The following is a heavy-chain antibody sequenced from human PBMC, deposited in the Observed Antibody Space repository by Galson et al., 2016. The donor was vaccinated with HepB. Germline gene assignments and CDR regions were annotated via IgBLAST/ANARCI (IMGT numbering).Heavy chain of an antibody. D-gene: IGHD3-10*01. J-gene: IGHJ3*02. CDR2: IRGSGSSI. V-gene: IGHV3-23*01. CDR3: AKERGRRRTMVRGGIYPLDI. Sequence: SLRLSCAGSGFTFSTYAMNWVRQAPGKGLEWVSSIRGSGSSIDYADSVKGRFTISRDNSKNTLYLQMNSLRAEDTAVYYCAKERGRRRTMVRGGIYPLDIWGQGTLVTVSS. CDR1: GFTFSTYA.